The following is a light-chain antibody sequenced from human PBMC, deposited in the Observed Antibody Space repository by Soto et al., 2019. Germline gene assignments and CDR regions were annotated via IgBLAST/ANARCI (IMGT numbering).Light chain of an antibody. CDR1: QSISSY. Sequence: DIPMNQSPSSLSASVEDRVTIPCRASQSISSYLNWYQQKPGKAPKLLIYAASSLQSGVPSRFSGSGSGTDFTLTISSLQPEDFATYYCQQSYSTSWTFAQGTKVDI. CDR2: AAS. V-gene: IGKV1-39*01. CDR3: QQSYSTSWT. J-gene: IGKJ1*01.